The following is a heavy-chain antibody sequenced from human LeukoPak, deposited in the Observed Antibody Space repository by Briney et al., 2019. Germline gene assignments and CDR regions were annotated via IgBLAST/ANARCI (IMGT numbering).Heavy chain of an antibody. CDR2: ISSSGSTI. CDR3: ARDRGGYDYLNYYFDY. J-gene: IGHJ4*02. CDR1: GFTFSDYY. D-gene: IGHD4-11*01. V-gene: IGHV3-11*04. Sequence: GGSLRLSCAASGFTFSDYYMSWIRQAPGKGLEWVSYISSSGSTIYYADSVKGQFTISRDNAKNSLYLQMNSLRAEDTAVYYCARDRGGYDYLNYYFDYWGQGTLVTVSS.